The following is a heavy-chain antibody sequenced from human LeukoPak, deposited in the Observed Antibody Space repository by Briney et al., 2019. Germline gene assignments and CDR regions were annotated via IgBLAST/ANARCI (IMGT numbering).Heavy chain of an antibody. J-gene: IGHJ4*02. V-gene: IGHV3-21*01. CDR1: GFTFSSYS. Sequence: GGSLRLSCAASGFTFSSYSMNWVRQAPGKGLEWVSSISSSSYIYYADSVKGRFTISRDNAKNSLYLQMNSLRAEDTAVYYCARLDTAMVSRDDYWGQGTLVTVSS. D-gene: IGHD5-18*01. CDR2: ISSSSYI. CDR3: ARLDTAMVSRDDY.